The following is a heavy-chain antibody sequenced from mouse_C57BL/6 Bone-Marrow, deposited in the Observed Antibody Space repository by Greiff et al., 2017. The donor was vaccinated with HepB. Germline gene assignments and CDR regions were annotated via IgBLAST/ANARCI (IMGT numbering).Heavy chain of an antibody. J-gene: IGHJ3*01. CDR3: ERARLSWFAY. CDR1: GYTFTDYY. V-gene: IGHV1-19*01. D-gene: IGHD2-4*01. CDR2: INPYNGGT. Sequence: EVKLQESGPVLVKPGASVKMSCKASGYTFTDYYMNWVKQSHGKSLEWIGVINPYNGGTSYNQKFKGKAPLTVDKSSSTDYMELNNLTSEDSAVYYCERARLSWFAYWGQGTLVTVSA.